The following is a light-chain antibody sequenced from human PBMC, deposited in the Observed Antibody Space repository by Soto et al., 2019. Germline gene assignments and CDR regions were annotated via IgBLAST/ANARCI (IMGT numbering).Light chain of an antibody. CDR1: QNVRNN. V-gene: IGKV3-15*01. CDR3: QHYNNWPPWT. CDR2: GAS. Sequence: EIVMTQSPATLSVSPGERATLSCRASQNVRNNLAWYQQKPGQAPRLLIYGASTRATGIPARFIGSGSGTEFTLTISSLQSEDFAVYYCQHYNNWPPWTFGQGTKVEI. J-gene: IGKJ1*01.